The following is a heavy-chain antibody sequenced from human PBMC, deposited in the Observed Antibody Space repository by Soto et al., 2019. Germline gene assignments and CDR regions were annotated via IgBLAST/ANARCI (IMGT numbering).Heavy chain of an antibody. J-gene: IGHJ4*02. CDR2: ISYDGSNK. V-gene: IGHV3-30-3*01. Sequence: GGSLRLSCAASGFTFSSYAMHWVRQAPGKGLEWVAVISYDGSNKYYADSVKGRFTISRDNSKNTLYLQMNSLRAEDTAVYYCARQKQVDYWGQGTLVTVSS. CDR3: ARQKQVDY. CDR1: GFTFSSYA. D-gene: IGHD6-13*01.